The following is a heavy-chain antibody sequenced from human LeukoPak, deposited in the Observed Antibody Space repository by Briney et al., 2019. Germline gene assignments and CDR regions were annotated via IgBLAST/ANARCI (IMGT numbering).Heavy chain of an antibody. V-gene: IGHV4-39*01. CDR3: ASRWLQRDY. Sequence: SSETLSLTCTVSGGSISSSSYYWGWIRQPPGKGLEWIGSIYYSGSTYYNPSLKSRVTISVDTSKNQFSLKLSSVTAADTAVYYCASRWLQRDYWGQGTLVTVSS. CDR2: IYYSGST. CDR1: GGSISSSSYY. J-gene: IGHJ4*02. D-gene: IGHD5-24*01.